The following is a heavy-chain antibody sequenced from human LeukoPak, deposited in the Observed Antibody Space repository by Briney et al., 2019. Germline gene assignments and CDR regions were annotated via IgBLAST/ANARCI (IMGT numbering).Heavy chain of an antibody. CDR3: ARWPVGYCSSTSCYS. V-gene: IGHV4-39*01. J-gene: IGHJ5*02. D-gene: IGHD2-2*01. CDR1: GGSLCSSSYY. CDR2: IYYSGST. Sequence: PSETLSLTCTVSGGSLCSSSYYWGWIRQPPGKGLEWIGSIYYSGSTYYNPSLKSRVTISVDTSKNQFSLKLSSVTAADTAVYYCARWPVGYCSSTSCYSWGQGTLVTVSS.